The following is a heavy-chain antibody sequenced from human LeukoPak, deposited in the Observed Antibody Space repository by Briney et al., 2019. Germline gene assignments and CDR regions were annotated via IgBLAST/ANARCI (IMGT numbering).Heavy chain of an antibody. Sequence: GGPLRLSCAASGFTFSTYSMNWVRQAPGKGLEWVSYISSSSSTIYYADSVKGRFTISRDNAKNSLYLQMNSLRDEDTAVYYCARGRPYYFDYWGQGTLVTVSS. J-gene: IGHJ4*02. CDR3: ARGRPYYFDY. CDR2: ISSSSSTI. CDR1: GFTFSTYS. V-gene: IGHV3-48*02. D-gene: IGHD2-15*01.